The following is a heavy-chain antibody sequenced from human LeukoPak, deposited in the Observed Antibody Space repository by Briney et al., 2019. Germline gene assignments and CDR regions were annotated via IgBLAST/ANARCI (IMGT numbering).Heavy chain of an antibody. CDR2: ISAYNGNT. V-gene: IGHV1-18*01. CDR3: ATTDPSAAAGEGSDY. D-gene: IGHD6-13*01. J-gene: IGHJ4*02. Sequence: ALVKVSCKASGYTCTSYGISWVRQAPGQGLEWMGWISAYNGNTNYAQKLQGRVTITRDTSASTAYMELSSLRSEDTAVYYCATTDPSAAAGEGSDYWGQGTLVTVSS. CDR1: GYTCTSYG.